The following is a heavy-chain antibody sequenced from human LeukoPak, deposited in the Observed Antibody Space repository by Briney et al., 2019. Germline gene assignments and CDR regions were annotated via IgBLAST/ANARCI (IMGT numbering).Heavy chain of an antibody. Sequence: SETLSLTCTVSGDSISGYYWSWVQQPPGKGLEWIGYIFHSGSTKYNPSLESRVTISIDTSKNQFSLRLSSVTAADTAVYYCARLATYGDFSDWGQGTLVTVSS. D-gene: IGHD4-17*01. V-gene: IGHV4-59*08. CDR3: ARLATYGDFSD. CDR1: GDSISGYY. J-gene: IGHJ4*02. CDR2: IFHSGST.